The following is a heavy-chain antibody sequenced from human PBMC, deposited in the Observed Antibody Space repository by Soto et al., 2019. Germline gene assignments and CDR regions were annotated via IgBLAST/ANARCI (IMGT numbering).Heavy chain of an antibody. J-gene: IGHJ4*02. CDR3: ARDPSDYGEQIYY. V-gene: IGHV3-48*01. CDR1: GFTFSSYS. Sequence: EVQLVESGGGLVQPGGSLRLSCAASGFTFSSYSMNWVRQAPGKGLEWVSYISSSSSTIYYADSVKGRFTISRDNAKNSLYLQMNRLRAEDTAVYYCARDPSDYGEQIYYWGQGTLVTVSS. CDR2: ISSSSSTI. D-gene: IGHD4-17*01.